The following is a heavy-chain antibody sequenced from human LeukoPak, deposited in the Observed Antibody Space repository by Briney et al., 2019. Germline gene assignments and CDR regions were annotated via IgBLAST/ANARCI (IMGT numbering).Heavy chain of an antibody. J-gene: IGHJ6*02. D-gene: IGHD6-13*01. Sequence: ASVRVSCKASGGTFSTYAINWVRQAPGQGLEWMGGIIPIFGTANYAQKFQGRVTITAVESMSTAYMELSSLRSEDTAVYYCARDWEQQLATISMDVWGQGTTVTVSS. CDR2: IIPIFGTA. CDR1: GGTFSTYA. CDR3: ARDWEQQLATISMDV. V-gene: IGHV1-69*13.